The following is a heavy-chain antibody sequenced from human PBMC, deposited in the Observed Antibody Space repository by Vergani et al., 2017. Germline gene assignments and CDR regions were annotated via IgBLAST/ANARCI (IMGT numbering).Heavy chain of an antibody. CDR1: GGSISSGDYY. V-gene: IGHV4-30-4*01. Sequence: QVQLQESGPGLVKPSQTLSLTCTVSGGSISSGDYYWCWIRPPPGKGLEWIGYIYYSGSTYYYPSLKSRVTISVDTSKSQFSLKLSSVTAADTAVYYCARDNQQQQPEYYFDYWGQGTLVTVSS. CDR2: IYYSGST. D-gene: IGHD6-13*01. J-gene: IGHJ4*02. CDR3: ARDNQQQQPEYYFDY.